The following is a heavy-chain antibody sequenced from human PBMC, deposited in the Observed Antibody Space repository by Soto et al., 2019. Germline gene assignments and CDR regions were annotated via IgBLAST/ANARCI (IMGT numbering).Heavy chain of an antibody. D-gene: IGHD2-15*01. V-gene: IGHV4-30-2*01. Sequence: SETLSLTCAVSGGSISSGGYSWSWIRQPPGKGLGWIGYIYHSGSTYYNPSLKSRVTISVDRSKNQFSLKLSSVTAADTAVYYCARGYCSGGSCRRNWLDPWGQGTLVTVSS. J-gene: IGHJ5*02. CDR1: GGSISSGGYS. CDR2: IYHSGST. CDR3: ARGYCSGGSCRRNWLDP.